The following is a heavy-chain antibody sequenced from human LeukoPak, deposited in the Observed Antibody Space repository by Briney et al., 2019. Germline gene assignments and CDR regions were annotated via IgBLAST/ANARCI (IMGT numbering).Heavy chain of an antibody. Sequence: ASVKVSCKASGYTFTGYYMHWVRQAPGQGLEWMGIINPSGGSTSYAQKFQGRVTMTRDMSTSTVYMELSSLRSEDTAVYYCARVHDKYYYDSSGYVYFDYWGQGTLVTVSS. D-gene: IGHD3-22*01. V-gene: IGHV1-46*01. CDR1: GYTFTGYY. CDR2: INPSGGST. J-gene: IGHJ4*02. CDR3: ARVHDKYYYDSSGYVYFDY.